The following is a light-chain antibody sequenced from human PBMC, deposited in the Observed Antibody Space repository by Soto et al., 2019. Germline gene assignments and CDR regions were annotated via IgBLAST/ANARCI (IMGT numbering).Light chain of an antibody. CDR3: QQYNNCPSALFT. V-gene: IGKV3-15*01. J-gene: IGKJ3*01. CDR1: QSVSSN. CDR2: GAS. Sequence: EIVMTQSPATLSVSPGERATLSCRASQSVSSNLAWYQQKPGQAPRLLIYGASTRATGIPARFSGSGSGTEFTLTISSLQSEDFAVYYCQQYNNCPSALFTFGPGTKVDIK.